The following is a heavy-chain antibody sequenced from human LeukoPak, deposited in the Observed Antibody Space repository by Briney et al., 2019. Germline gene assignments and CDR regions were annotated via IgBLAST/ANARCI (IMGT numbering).Heavy chain of an antibody. D-gene: IGHD3-10*01. CDR2: IYTSGST. Sequence: PSETLSLTCTVSGGSISSYYWSWIRQPAGKGLEWLGRIYTSGSTNYNPSLKSRVTMSVDTSKNQFSLKLSSVTAADTAVYYCARDLADYYGSGSYYDHYYYYYMDVWGKGTTVTVSS. J-gene: IGHJ6*03. CDR3: ARDLADYYGSGSYYDHYYYYYMDV. CDR1: GGSISSYY. V-gene: IGHV4-4*07.